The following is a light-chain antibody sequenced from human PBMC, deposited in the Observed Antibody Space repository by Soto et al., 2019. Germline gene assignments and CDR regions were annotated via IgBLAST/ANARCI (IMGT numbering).Light chain of an antibody. CDR2: DDN. V-gene: IGLV3-21*02. J-gene: IGLJ1*01. CDR3: QVWDSISDHFV. CDR1: KIGTKS. Sequence: SYELTQPPSVSVAPGQTARISCWGTKIGTKSVHWFPQKPGQAPVLVVYDDNDRPSGIPERFSGSNSGNTATLTISRVEAGDEADYYCQVWDSISDHFVFGTGTKLTVL.